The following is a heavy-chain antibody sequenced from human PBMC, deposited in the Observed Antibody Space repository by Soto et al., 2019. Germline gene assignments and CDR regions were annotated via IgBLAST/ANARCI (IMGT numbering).Heavy chain of an antibody. D-gene: IGHD2-15*01. CDR3: ADRCSGGRCAPFAN. CDR1: GFTFSSYA. Sequence: EVQLLESGGGLVQPGGSLRLSCAASGFTFSSYAMGWVRQAPGKGLEWVSAVSAGGTSAYYAASVEGRFTISRDNSKNPLYLQRNSLRVEDTARYSCADRCSGGRCAPFANWGQGTLVTVAS. V-gene: IGHV3-23*01. CDR2: VSAGGTSA. J-gene: IGHJ4*02.